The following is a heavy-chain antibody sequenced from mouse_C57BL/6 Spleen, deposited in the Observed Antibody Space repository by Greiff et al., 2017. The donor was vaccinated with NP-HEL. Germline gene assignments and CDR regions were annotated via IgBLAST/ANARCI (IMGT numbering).Heavy chain of an antibody. J-gene: IGHJ3*01. Sequence: VQLQQSGAELARPGASVKLSCKASGYTFTSYGISWVKQRTGQGLEWIGEIYPRSGNTYYNEKVKGKATLTADKSSSTAYMELGSLTSEDSAVYFCAYYSNSYWGQGTLVTVSA. D-gene: IGHD2-5*01. CDR3: AYYSNSY. V-gene: IGHV1-81*01. CDR2: IYPRSGNT. CDR1: GYTFTSYG.